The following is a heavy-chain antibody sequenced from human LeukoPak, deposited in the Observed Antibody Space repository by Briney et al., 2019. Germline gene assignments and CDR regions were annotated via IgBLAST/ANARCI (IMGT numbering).Heavy chain of an antibody. V-gene: IGHV3-9*01. CDR2: ISWNSDNI. J-gene: IGHJ3*02. CDR3: ARRHDAFDI. CDR1: GFTFDDYA. Sequence: GGSLRLSCAASGFTFDDYAIHWVRQAPGKGLEWVSGISWNSDNIGYADSVKSRFTISRDNAKNSLYLQMNSLRAEDTALYYCARRHDAFDIWGQGTMVTVSS.